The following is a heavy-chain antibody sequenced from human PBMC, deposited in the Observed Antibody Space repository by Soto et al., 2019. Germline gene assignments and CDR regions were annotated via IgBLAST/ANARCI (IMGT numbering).Heavy chain of an antibody. D-gene: IGHD6-13*01. CDR1: GFTFSDYY. Sequence: GGSLRLSCAASGFTFSDYYMSWIRQAPGKGLEWVSYISSSGSTIYYADSVKGRFTISRDNAKNSLYLQMNSLRAEDTAVYYCARDGNGKEQQLVPVFYYYGMDVWGQGTTVTVSS. J-gene: IGHJ6*02. V-gene: IGHV3-11*01. CDR3: ARDGNGKEQQLVPVFYYYGMDV. CDR2: ISSSGSTI.